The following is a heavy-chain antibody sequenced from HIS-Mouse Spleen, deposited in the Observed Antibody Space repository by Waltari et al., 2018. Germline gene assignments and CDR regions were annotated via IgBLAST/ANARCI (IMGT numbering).Heavy chain of an antibody. Sequence: QLQLQESGPGLVKPSETLSLTCTVSGGSISSSSYYRGLIRPPPGKGLEWIGSIYYRGSTYYNPSLKSRVTISVDTSKNQFSLKLSSVTAADTAVYYCARGGTGDTRNWYFDLWGRGTLVTVSS. D-gene: IGHD7-27*01. CDR3: ARGGTGDTRNWYFDL. J-gene: IGHJ2*01. V-gene: IGHV4-39*07. CDR2: IYYRGST. CDR1: GGSISSSSYY.